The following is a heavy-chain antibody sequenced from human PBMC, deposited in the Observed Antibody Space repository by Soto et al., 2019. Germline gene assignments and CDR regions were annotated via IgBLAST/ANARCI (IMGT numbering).Heavy chain of an antibody. V-gene: IGHV3-74*01. J-gene: IGHJ4*02. CDR2: INSDGTTT. CDR3: ARGGRHAYYPDH. D-gene: IGHD3-16*01. CDR1: GFTFSNYW. Sequence: EVQLVESGGGLVQPGGSLRLSCAASGFTFSNYWMHWVRHTQGEGLVWVSRINSDGTTTNYADSVKCRFTVSRDNAKNTLYLQMNRLRAEETAIYYCARGGRHAYYPDHLGQGTLVTVSS.